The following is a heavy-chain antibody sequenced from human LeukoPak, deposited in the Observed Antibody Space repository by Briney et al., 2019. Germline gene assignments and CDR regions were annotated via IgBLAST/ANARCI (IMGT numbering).Heavy chain of an antibody. CDR2: ISWNSGSI. J-gene: IGHJ3*02. V-gene: IGHV3-9*01. D-gene: IGHD3-9*01. CDR1: GFTFDDYA. Sequence: GGSLRLSCAASGFTFDDYAMHWVRQAPGKGLEWVSGISWNSGSIGYADSVKGRFTISRDNAKNSLYLQMNSLRAEDTALYYCAKDYDILTGYNWNAFDIWGQGTMVTVSS. CDR3: AKDYDILTGYNWNAFDI.